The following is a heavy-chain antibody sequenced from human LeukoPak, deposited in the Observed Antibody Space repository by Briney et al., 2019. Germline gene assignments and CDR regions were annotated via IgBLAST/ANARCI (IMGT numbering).Heavy chain of an antibody. Sequence: PGGSLRLSRAASGFTFSSYAMHWVRQAPGKGLEWVAVISYDGSNKYYADSVKGRFTISRDNSKNTLYLQMNSLRAEDTAVYYCARISRKYQLDNWFDPWGQGTLVTVSS. V-gene: IGHV3-30-3*01. CDR1: GFTFSSYA. CDR2: ISYDGSNK. J-gene: IGHJ5*02. CDR3: ARISRKYQLDNWFDP. D-gene: IGHD2-2*01.